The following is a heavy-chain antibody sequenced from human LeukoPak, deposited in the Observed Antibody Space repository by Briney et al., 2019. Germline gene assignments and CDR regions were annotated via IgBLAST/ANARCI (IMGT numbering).Heavy chain of an antibody. V-gene: IGHV3-33*01. J-gene: IGHJ4*02. Sequence: PGGSLRLSCAASGSTFSSYGMHWVRQAPGKGLEWVAVIWYDGGNKYYADSVKGRFTISRDNSKNTLYLQMNSLRAEDTAVYYCARDGDGYNRGYFDYWGQGTLVTVSS. CDR3: ARDGDGYNRGYFDY. D-gene: IGHD5-24*01. CDR1: GSTFSSYG. CDR2: IWYDGGNK.